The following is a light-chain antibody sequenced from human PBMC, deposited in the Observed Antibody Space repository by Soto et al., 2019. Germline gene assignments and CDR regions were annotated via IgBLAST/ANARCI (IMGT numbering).Light chain of an antibody. CDR3: QPYNSYSWT. CDR1: QSISSY. J-gene: IGKJ1*01. V-gene: IGKV1-39*01. Sequence: DIQMTQSPSSLSASVGDRVTITCRASQSISSYLNWYQQKPGKAPKLLIYAASSLQSGVPSRFSGSGSGTEFTLTISSLQPDDFATYYCQPYNSYSWTFGQVTKADIK. CDR2: AAS.